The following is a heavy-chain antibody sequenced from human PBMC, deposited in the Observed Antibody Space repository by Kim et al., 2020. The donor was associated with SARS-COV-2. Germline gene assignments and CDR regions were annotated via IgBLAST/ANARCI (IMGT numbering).Heavy chain of an antibody. V-gene: IGHV4-59*08. D-gene: IGHD6-13*01. Sequence: KPALRSRVRISVDTSKKQFSLKLSSVTAADTAVYYCARLGKYSSSWYEDYWGQGTLVTVSS. CDR3: ARLGKYSSSWYEDY. J-gene: IGHJ4*02.